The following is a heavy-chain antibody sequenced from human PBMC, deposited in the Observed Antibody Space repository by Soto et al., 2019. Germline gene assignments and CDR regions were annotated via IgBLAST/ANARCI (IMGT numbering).Heavy chain of an antibody. Sequence: QVQLVESGGGVVQPGRSLRLSCAASGFTFSSYGMHWVRQAPGKGLEWVAVISYDGSNKYYADSVKGRFTISRYNSKNTLYLQMNSLRAEDTAVYYCAKDYGYSSGCPDYRGHGTLVIVSS. CDR3: AKDYGYSSGCPDY. V-gene: IGHV3-30*18. CDR1: GFTFSSYG. D-gene: IGHD6-19*01. CDR2: ISYDGSNK. J-gene: IGHJ4*01.